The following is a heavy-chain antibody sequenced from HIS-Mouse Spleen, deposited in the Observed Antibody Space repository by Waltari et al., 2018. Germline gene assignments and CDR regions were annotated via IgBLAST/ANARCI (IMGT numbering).Heavy chain of an antibody. J-gene: IGHJ3*02. CDR2: IDYSGST. V-gene: IGHV4-59*01. Sequence: QVQLQESGPGLVKPSETLSLTCTVSGGSISSYYWSWIRQPPGKGLEWIGYIDYSGSTNYNPSLKSRVTISVDTSKNQFSLKLSSVTAADTAVYYCARGSSWYGHDAFDIWGQGTMVTVSS. D-gene: IGHD6-13*01. CDR3: ARGSSWYGHDAFDI. CDR1: GGSISSYY.